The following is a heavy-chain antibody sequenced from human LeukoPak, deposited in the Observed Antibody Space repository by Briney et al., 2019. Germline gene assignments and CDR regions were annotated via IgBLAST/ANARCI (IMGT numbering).Heavy chain of an antibody. CDR1: GGSISSYY. V-gene: IGHV4-59*08. CDR2: IYYSGST. Sequence: SETLSLTCTVSGGSISSYYWSWLRQPPGKGLEWIGYIYYSGSTYYNPSLKSRVTISVDTSKNQFSLKLSSVTAADTAVYYCASAVAGTKPTDYWGQGTLVTVSS. J-gene: IGHJ4*02. D-gene: IGHD6-19*01. CDR3: ASAVAGTKPTDY.